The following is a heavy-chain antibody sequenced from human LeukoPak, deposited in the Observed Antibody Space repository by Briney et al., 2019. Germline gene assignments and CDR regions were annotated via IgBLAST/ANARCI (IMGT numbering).Heavy chain of an antibody. V-gene: IGHV1-8*02. CDR1: GYNFITYP. D-gene: IGHD6-19*01. CDR3: ARVEAHSSGWLGPFLKTFDP. J-gene: IGHJ6*02. Sequence: ASVKVSCKASGYNFITYPLIWVRQAPGQGLEWMGWMNPNSGNTGYAQKFQGRVTMTRNTSISTAYMELSSLRSEDTAVYYCARVEAHSSGWLGPFLKTFDPWGQGTTVTVSS. CDR2: MNPNSGNT.